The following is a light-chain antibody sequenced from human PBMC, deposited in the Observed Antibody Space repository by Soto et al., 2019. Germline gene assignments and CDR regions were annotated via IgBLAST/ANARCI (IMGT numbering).Light chain of an antibody. Sequence: AIQVTQSPSSLSASVGDRVTITCRARQGIRNDLGWYQQKPGKPPKLLIYATSRLQSGVPSRFSGSGSGTDFTLTISSLQPEDFATYYCLQDYDYPLTFGGGTKVQIK. CDR1: QGIRND. CDR3: LQDYDYPLT. J-gene: IGKJ4*01. CDR2: ATS. V-gene: IGKV1-6*01.